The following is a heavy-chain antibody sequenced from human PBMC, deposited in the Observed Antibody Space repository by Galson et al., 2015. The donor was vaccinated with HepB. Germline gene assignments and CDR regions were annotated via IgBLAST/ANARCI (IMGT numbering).Heavy chain of an antibody. Sequence: SVKVSCKASGYTFSNYGIAWVRQAPGQGPEWMGWISAFNGNTNYAQKLRGRVTMTTDTSTSTAYMELRSLRSDDTAVYYCARDPGSGSLSVWDYWGQGILVTVSS. CDR3: ARDPGSGSLSVWDY. D-gene: IGHD1-26*01. V-gene: IGHV1-18*01. CDR1: GYTFSNYG. CDR2: ISAFNGNT. J-gene: IGHJ4*02.